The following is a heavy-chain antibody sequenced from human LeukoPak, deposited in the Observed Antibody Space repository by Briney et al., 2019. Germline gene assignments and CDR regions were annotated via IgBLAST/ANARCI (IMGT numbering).Heavy chain of an antibody. J-gene: IGHJ4*02. Sequence: PSETLSLTCTVSGGSISSYYWSWIRQPAGKGLEWIGRIYTSGSTNCNPSLKSRVTMSVDTSKIQFSLKLSSVTAADTAVYYCARDGINCYDSSGSDYWGQGTLVTVSS. CDR2: IYTSGST. CDR3: ARDGINCYDSSGSDY. CDR1: GGSISSYY. V-gene: IGHV4-4*07. D-gene: IGHD3-22*01.